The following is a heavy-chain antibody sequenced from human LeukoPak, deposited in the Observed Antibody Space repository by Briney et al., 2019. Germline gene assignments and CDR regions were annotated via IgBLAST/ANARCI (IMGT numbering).Heavy chain of an antibody. J-gene: IGHJ4*02. CDR3: ARGGSGYYQVDY. CDR1: GFTFRRYW. V-gene: IGHV3-7*01. Sequence: PGGSLRLSCVASGFTFRRYWMTWVRQAPGKKPEWVANIKEDGSEKYYDDSVRGRFTISRDNAKNTLYLDMNSLRAEDTAVYYCARGGSGYYQVDYWGQGTLVTVSS. D-gene: IGHD3-22*01. CDR2: IKEDGSEK.